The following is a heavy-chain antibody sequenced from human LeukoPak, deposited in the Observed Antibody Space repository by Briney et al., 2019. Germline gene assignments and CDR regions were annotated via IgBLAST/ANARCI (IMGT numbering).Heavy chain of an antibody. CDR1: GFTFSSYA. D-gene: IGHD3-16*01. CDR2: IKQDGSEK. Sequence: PGGSLRLSCAASGFTFSSYAMSWVRQAPGKGLEWVANIKQDGSEKYYVDSVKGRFTISRDNAKNSLYLQMNSLRAEDTAVYYCAREIRNWGQGTLVTVSS. V-gene: IGHV3-7*01. CDR3: AREIRN. J-gene: IGHJ4*02.